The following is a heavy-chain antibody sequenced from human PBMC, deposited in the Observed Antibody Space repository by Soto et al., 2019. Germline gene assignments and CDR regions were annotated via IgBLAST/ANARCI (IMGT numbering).Heavy chain of an antibody. D-gene: IGHD4-17*01. CDR3: ARTGDGGTTRAFDI. J-gene: IGHJ3*02. CDR1: GGSISSYY. CDR2: IYYSGST. V-gene: IGHV4-59*01. Sequence: SETLSLTCTVSGGSISSYYWSWIRQPPGKGLEWIGYIYYSGSTNYNPSLKRRVTISVDTSKNQFSLKLSSVTAADTAVYYCARTGDGGTTRAFDIWGQGTMVTVSS.